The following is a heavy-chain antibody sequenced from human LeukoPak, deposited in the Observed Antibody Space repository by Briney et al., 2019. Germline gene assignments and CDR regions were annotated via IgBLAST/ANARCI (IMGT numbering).Heavy chain of an antibody. Sequence: PGGSLRLSCVASGFSFTTYWMTWVRQAPGKGLEWVAVIWYDGSNKYYADSVKGRFTISRDNSKNTLYLQMNSLRAEDTAVYYCAKDMSYDFSSSPMDVWGKGTTVTVSS. J-gene: IGHJ6*03. D-gene: IGHD3-3*01. CDR2: IWYDGSNK. CDR3: AKDMSYDFSSSPMDV. V-gene: IGHV3-33*06. CDR1: GFSFTTYW.